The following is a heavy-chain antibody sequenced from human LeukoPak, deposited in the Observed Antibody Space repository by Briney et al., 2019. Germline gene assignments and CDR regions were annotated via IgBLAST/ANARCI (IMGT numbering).Heavy chain of an antibody. CDR1: GYTLTELS. CDR2: FDPEDGET. J-gene: IGHJ4*02. CDR3: ATGGRGYCSGGSCPGY. D-gene: IGHD2-15*01. Sequence: ASVKVSCKVSGYTLTELSMHWVRQAPGKGLEWMGGFDPEDGETIYAQKFQGRVTMTEDTSTDTAYMGLSSLRSEDTAVYYCATGGRGYCSGGSCPGYWGQGTLVTVSS. V-gene: IGHV1-24*01.